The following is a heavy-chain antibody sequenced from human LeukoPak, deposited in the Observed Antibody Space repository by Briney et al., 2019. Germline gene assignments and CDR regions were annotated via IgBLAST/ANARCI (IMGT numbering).Heavy chain of an antibody. CDR1: GFTFSNYW. D-gene: IGHD7-27*01. CDR2: IKQDGSEK. CDR3: ATDLGIDRFDC. Sequence: GGSLRLSCAASGFTFSNYWMSWVRQAPGKGLEWVANIKQDGSEKYYMDSVKGRFTISRDNAKSSLYLQMNSLRAEDTAMYYCATDLGIDRFDCSGQGTLVTVSS. J-gene: IGHJ4*02. V-gene: IGHV3-7*01.